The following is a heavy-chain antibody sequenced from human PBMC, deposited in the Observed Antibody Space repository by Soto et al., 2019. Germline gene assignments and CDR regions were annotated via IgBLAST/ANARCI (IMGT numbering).Heavy chain of an antibody. Sequence: PGGSLRLSCAASGITLSSYALSWVRQAPGKGLEWVSSISSTTNYIYYADAMKGRFTVSRDNAKNSVYLEMNSLSAEDTAVYYCARESEDLTSNFDYWGQGTLVTVSS. CDR2: ISSTTNYI. CDR3: ARESEDLTSNFDY. CDR1: GITLSSYA. J-gene: IGHJ4*02. V-gene: IGHV3-21*01.